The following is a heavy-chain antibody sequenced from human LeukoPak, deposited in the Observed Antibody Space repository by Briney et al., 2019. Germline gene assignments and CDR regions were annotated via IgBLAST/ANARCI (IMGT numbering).Heavy chain of an antibody. CDR1: GGSISSSDSY. CDR3: ARISRGAAAGFDY. CDR2: IYYSGTT. J-gene: IGHJ4*02. D-gene: IGHD6-13*01. Sequence: SETLSLTCTVSGGSISSSDSYWGWIRQPPGKGLEWIGNIYYSGTTYYNPSLKSRVTISVDTSKNHFSLKLSSVTAADTAMYYCARISRGAAAGFDYWGQGTLVTVSS. V-gene: IGHV4-39*07.